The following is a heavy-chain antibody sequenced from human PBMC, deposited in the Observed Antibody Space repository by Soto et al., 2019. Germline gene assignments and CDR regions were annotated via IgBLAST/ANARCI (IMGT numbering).Heavy chain of an antibody. V-gene: IGHV3-30-3*01. Sequence: GGSLRLSCAASGFTFSSYAMHWVRQAPGKGLEWVAVISYDGSNKYYADSVKGRFTISRDNSKNTLYLQMNSLRAEDTAVYYCARSYGDYVVYYYYYGMDVWGHGTTVTVSS. CDR2: ISYDGSNK. CDR3: ARSYGDYVVYYYYYGMDV. J-gene: IGHJ6*02. D-gene: IGHD4-17*01. CDR1: GFTFSSYA.